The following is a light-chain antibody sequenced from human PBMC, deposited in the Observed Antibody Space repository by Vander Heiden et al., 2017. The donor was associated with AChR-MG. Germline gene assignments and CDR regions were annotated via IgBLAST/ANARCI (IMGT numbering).Light chain of an antibody. J-gene: IGKJ1*01. CDR1: QSVGTN. CDR3: QQYHNWKT. CDR2: GAS. V-gene: IGKV3-15*01. Sequence: EVVMTQSPATLSVSPGERATLSSRASQSVGTNLAGYQQKPGQAPRLLIYGASTRATGVPDRFSGSGSGTEFTLAISSLQSGDLGVYYCQQYHNWKTFGQGTKVEIK.